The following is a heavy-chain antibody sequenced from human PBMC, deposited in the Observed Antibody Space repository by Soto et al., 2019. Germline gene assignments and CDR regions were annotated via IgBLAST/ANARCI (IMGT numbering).Heavy chain of an antibody. CDR2: ISPKSGGT. CDR3: ARGPRTQLWFPNVY. CDR1: GYTFSDYY. J-gene: IGHJ4*02. V-gene: IGHV1-2*02. D-gene: IGHD5-18*01. Sequence: QVQLAQSGAEVQKPGTSVKVSCQASGYTFSDYYLHWLRQAPGQGLEWMGWISPKSGGTHYAPKFGSRVTLTTDTSISTAFMELSRLTSDDTAVYYCARGPRTQLWFPNVYWGQGTLVTVSS.